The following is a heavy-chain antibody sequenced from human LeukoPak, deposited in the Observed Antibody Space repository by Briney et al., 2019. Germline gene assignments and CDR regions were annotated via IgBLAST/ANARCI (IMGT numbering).Heavy chain of an antibody. J-gene: IGHJ6*02. D-gene: IGHD6-19*01. Sequence: GGSLRLSCAASGLTFSSHAMSWVRQAPGKGLEWVSSISGSGGSTYYADSVKGRFTISRDNSQNTLYLQMNSLRAEDTAVYYCAKDRSGGGDYYFGMDVWGPGTTVTVSS. CDR3: AKDRSGGGDYYFGMDV. CDR1: GLTFSSHA. V-gene: IGHV3-23*01. CDR2: ISGSGGST.